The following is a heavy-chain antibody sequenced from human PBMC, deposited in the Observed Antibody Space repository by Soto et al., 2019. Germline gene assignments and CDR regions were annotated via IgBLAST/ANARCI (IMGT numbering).Heavy chain of an antibody. CDR2: IIPILGIA. CDR3: ARVRGNYYDSSGYYSGEYYFDY. V-gene: IGHV1-69*02. Sequence: ASVKVSCKASGGTFSSYTISWVRPAPGQGLEWMGRIIPILGIANYAQKFQGRVTITADKSTSTAYMELSSLRSEDTAVYYCARVRGNYYDSSGYYSGEYYFDYWGQGTLVTVSS. J-gene: IGHJ4*02. D-gene: IGHD3-22*01. CDR1: GGTFSSYT.